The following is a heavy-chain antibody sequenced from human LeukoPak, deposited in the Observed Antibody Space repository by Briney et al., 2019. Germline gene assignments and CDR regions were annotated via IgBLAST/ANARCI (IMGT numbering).Heavy chain of an antibody. J-gene: IGHJ4*02. Sequence: ASVTVSFKASGYTFTSYNIHWVRQAPGQGLEWMGWINAGNGDTKYSQKVQDRVTITRDTSASTAYMELSRLRSEDTAGYYRARYYYSGSDNEYTNDFDYWGQGTLVTGPS. D-gene: IGHD1-26*01. CDR2: INAGNGDT. CDR3: ARYYYSGSDNEYTNDFDY. CDR1: GYTFTSYN. V-gene: IGHV1-3*01.